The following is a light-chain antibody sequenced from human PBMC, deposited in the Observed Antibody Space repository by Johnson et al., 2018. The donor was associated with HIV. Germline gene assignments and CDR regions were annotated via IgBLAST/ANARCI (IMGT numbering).Light chain of an antibody. J-gene: IGLJ1*01. CDR3: GTWDSSLSAGGV. Sequence: QSVLTQSPSVSAAPGQRVTISCSGSSSNIGNNYVSWYQQLPGTAPKLLIYENNKRPSGIPDRFSGSKSGTSATLGITGLQTGDEADYYCGTWDSSLSAGGVFGTGTKVPVL. CDR2: ENN. CDR1: SSNIGNNY. V-gene: IGLV1-51*02.